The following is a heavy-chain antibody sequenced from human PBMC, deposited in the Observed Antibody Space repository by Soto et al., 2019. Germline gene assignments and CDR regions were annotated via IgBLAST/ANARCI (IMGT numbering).Heavy chain of an antibody. D-gene: IGHD3-10*01. CDR1: GFTFDDYA. CDR3: AKDDRLLNFGSGSFWGS. V-gene: IGHV3-9*01. CDR2: ISWNSGSI. Sequence: EVQLVESGGGLVQPGRSLRLSCAASGFTFDDYAMHWVRQAPGKGLEWVSGISWNSGSIGYADSVKGRFTISRDNAKNSLFLQMNSLRPEDTALYYCAKDDRLLNFGSGSFWGSWGQGTLVTVSS. J-gene: IGHJ5*02.